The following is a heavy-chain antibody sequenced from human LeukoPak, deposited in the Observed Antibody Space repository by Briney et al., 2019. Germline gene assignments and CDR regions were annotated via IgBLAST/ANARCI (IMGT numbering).Heavy chain of an antibody. V-gene: IGHV3-30-3*01. CDR1: GFTFSSYA. CDR2: ISYDGSNK. J-gene: IGHJ4*02. D-gene: IGHD3-16*01. CDR3: ARVMGGQKTGDY. Sequence: GGSLRLSCAASGFTFSSYAMHWVRQAPGKGLEWVAVISYDGSNKYYADSVKGRFTISRDNSKNTLYLQMNSLRAEDTAVYYCARVMGGQKTGDYWGQGTLVTVSS.